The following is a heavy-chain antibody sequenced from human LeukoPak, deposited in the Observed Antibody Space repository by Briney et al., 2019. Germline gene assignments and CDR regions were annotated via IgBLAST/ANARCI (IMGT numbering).Heavy chain of an antibody. D-gene: IGHD3-10*01. V-gene: IGHV3-48*01. CDR3: AKDPAGSGTSYYGMDV. CDR1: GFTFSSYA. Sequence: GGSLRLSCAASGFTFSSYAMSWVRQAPGKGLEWVSYISSSSSTIYYADSVKGRFTISRDNAKNSLYLQMNSLRAEDTAVYYCAKDPAGSGTSYYGMDVWGQGTTVTVSS. J-gene: IGHJ6*02. CDR2: ISSSSSTI.